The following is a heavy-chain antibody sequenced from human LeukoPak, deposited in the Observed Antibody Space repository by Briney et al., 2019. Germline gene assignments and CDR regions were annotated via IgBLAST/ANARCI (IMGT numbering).Heavy chain of an antibody. CDR2: ISHSGST. CDR3: ARGPPFQYSSSWYTSYYYYYMDV. CDR1: GGSFSGYY. J-gene: IGHJ6*03. V-gene: IGHV4-34*01. D-gene: IGHD6-13*01. Sequence: SETLSLTCAVYGGSFSGYYWSWIRQPPGKGLERIGEISHSGSTNYNPSLKSRVTISVDTSKNQFSLKLSSVTAADTAVYYCARGPPFQYSSSWYTSYYYYYMDVWGKGTTVTVSS.